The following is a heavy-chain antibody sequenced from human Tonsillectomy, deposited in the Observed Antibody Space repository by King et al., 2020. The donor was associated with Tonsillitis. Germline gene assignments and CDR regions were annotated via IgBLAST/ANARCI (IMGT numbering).Heavy chain of an antibody. CDR1: GFTFSSSA. CDR3: AAAGPPWSSGAFDI. CDR2: IVVGSGNT. D-gene: IGHD1-26*01. V-gene: IGHV1-58*02. Sequence: QLVQSGPEVKKPGPSVKVSCKASGFTFSSSAMQWVRQARGQRLEWIGWIVVGSGNTNYAQKFQERVTITRDMSTSTAYMELSSLRSEDTAVYYCAAAGPPWSSGAFDIWGQGTMVTVSS. J-gene: IGHJ3*02.